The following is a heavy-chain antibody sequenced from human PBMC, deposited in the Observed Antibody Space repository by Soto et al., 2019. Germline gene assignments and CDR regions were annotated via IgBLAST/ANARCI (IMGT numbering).Heavy chain of an antibody. CDR3: AKDGVVTRVNFFDY. J-gene: IGHJ4*02. CDR1: GFTFSSYG. Sequence: PGGSLRLSCAASGFTFSSYGMHWVRQAPGKGLEWVAAISYDGSNKYYADSVKGRFTISRDNSKNTLYLQMNSLRAEDTAVYYCAKDGVVTRVNFFDYWGQGTLVTVSS. V-gene: IGHV3-30*18. CDR2: ISYDGSNK. D-gene: IGHD2-21*02.